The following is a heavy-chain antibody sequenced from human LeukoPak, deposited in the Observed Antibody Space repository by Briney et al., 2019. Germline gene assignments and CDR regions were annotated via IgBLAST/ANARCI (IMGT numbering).Heavy chain of an antibody. CDR2: ITGSGSTI. CDR1: GFTSSSYE. J-gene: IGHJ4*02. D-gene: IGHD3-10*01. V-gene: IGHV3-48*03. Sequence: PGGSLRLSCAASGFTSSSYEMNRVRQAPGKGLEWVSCITGSGSTIYYADSVKGRFTISRDNAKNSLYLQMNSLRVEDTAVYYCARYYGSGSYFAPPFDYWGQGTLVTVSS. CDR3: ARYYGSGSYFAPPFDY.